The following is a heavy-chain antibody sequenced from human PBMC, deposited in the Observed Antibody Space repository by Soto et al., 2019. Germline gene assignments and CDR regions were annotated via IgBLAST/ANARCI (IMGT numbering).Heavy chain of an antibody. Sequence: QITLKESGPTLVKPTQTLTLTCTFSGFSLTASGVGVGWIRQPPGKALEWLALIYWDDDKRYRPSLKTRLTITKDTSKNQVVLIMTNVDPVDTATYYCAHLYCGGTGCYAGLDYFDYWGQGTLVTVSS. CDR1: GFSLTASGVG. V-gene: IGHV2-5*02. D-gene: IGHD2-2*01. CDR2: IYWDDDK. J-gene: IGHJ4*02. CDR3: AHLYCGGTGCYAGLDYFDY.